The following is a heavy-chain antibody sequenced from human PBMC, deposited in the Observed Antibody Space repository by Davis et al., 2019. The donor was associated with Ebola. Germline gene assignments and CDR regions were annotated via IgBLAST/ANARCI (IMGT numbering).Heavy chain of an antibody. CDR1: GFTFSSYA. CDR2: ISGSGGST. J-gene: IGHJ5*02. D-gene: IGHD3-16*01. V-gene: IGHV3-23*01. Sequence: GESLKISCAASGFTFSSYAMSCVRQAPGKGLEWVSAISGSGGSTYYADSVKGRFTISRDNAKNSLYLQMNSLRAEDTAVYYCAREWGGAYNWFDPWGQGTLVTVSS. CDR3: AREWGGAYNWFDP.